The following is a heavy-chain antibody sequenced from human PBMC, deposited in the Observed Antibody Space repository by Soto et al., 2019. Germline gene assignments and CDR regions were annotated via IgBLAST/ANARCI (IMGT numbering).Heavy chain of an antibody. CDR2: IYYTGTT. V-gene: IGHV4-59*01. Sequence: PSETLSLTCTVSGGSISSYYWSWIRQPPGKGLECIGYIYYTGTTTYNPSLKSRVTISVDTSKNQFSLKLSSVTAADTAVYYCARVSGDYVEVWFDPWGQGTLVTVSS. CDR3: ARVSGDYVEVWFDP. J-gene: IGHJ5*02. D-gene: IGHD4-17*01. CDR1: GGSISSYY.